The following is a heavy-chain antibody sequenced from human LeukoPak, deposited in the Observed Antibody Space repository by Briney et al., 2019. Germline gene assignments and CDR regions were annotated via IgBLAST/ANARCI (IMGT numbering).Heavy chain of an antibody. V-gene: IGHV4-59*01. J-gene: IGHJ4*02. D-gene: IGHD5-18*01. CDR1: GDSISTYH. CDR3: ARDKRHSYGRYFDH. CDR2: MQSSGNS. Sequence: TSETLSLTCSVYGDSISTYHWNWIRKSPGKGLEWIAFMQSSGNSNYNPSLKSRVTIFVDTSKNQFVLNLRSVTAADTGVYYCARDKRHSYGRYFDHWGQGMLVTVSS.